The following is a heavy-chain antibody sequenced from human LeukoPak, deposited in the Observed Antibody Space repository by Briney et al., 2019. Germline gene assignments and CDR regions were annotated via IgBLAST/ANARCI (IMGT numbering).Heavy chain of an antibody. D-gene: IGHD3-10*01. Sequence: PSETLSLPCTASGGPFSSYSWSWIRQPPGKGLEWSRSFYFIGSTNYNPSLKRRDSTSVDTTKKKCSLKMSTVYGPESPVYYSGDTNNNPALKCRVPLSVDTYKHQFSLKLRPVTAADTAVYYCARHGGESIVAMILHAFDIWGQGTMVTVSS. CDR2: FYFIGST. CDR3: GDTNNNPALKCRVPLSVDTYKHQFSLKLRPVTAADTAVYYCARHGGESIVAMILHAFDI. J-gene: IGHJ3*02. CDR1: GGPFSSYS. V-gene: IGHV4-59*08.